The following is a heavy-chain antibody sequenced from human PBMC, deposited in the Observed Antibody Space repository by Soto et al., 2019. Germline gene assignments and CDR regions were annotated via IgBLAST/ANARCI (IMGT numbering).Heavy chain of an antibody. CDR3: ARGGSSWDYGY. J-gene: IGHJ4*02. V-gene: IGHV3-11*06. CDR1: GFTFSDYY. D-gene: IGHD6-13*01. CDR2: ISSSSSYT. Sequence: GSLRLSCAASGFTFSDYYLSWIRQAPGKVLEWVSYISSSSSYTNYADSVKGRFTISRANAKNSLYLQMNSLRADDTAVYYCARGGSSWDYGYWGQGTLVTVSS.